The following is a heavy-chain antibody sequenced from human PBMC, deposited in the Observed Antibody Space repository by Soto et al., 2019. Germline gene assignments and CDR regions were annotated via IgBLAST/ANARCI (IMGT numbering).Heavy chain of an antibody. Sequence: GESLKISCKGSGYSFTSYWIGWVRQMPGKGLEWMGIIYPGDSDTRYSPSFQGQVTISADKSISTAYLQWSSLKASDTAMYYCARHGYRDIVVVPAALKYYYYGMDVWGKGTTVTVSS. J-gene: IGHJ6*04. CDR3: ARHGYRDIVVVPAALKYYYYGMDV. CDR2: IYPGDSDT. D-gene: IGHD2-2*01. V-gene: IGHV5-51*01. CDR1: GYSFTSYW.